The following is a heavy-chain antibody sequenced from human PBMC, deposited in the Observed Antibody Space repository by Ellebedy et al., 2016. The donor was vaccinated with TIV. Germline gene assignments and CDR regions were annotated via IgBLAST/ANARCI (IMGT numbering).Heavy chain of an antibody. CDR2: IKQDGSEK. CDR3: AREGLGSALGY. J-gene: IGHJ4*02. CDR1: GFTFSSYW. D-gene: IGHD2-15*01. V-gene: IGHV3-7*01. Sequence: GGSLRLSXAASGFTFSSYWMSWVRQAPGKGLEWVANIKQDGSEKYYVDSVKGRFTISRDNAKISLYLQMNSLRAEDTAVYYCAREGLGSALGYWGQGTLVTVSS.